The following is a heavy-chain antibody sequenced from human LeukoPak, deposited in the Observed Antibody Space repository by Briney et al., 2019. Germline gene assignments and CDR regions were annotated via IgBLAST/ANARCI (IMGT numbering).Heavy chain of an antibody. CDR2: INPNSGGT. Sequence: ASVKVSFKASGYSFTVFYMHWVRQAPGQGLEWMGWINPNSGGTNYAQRFQGRVTMTMDTSISTAYMELSSMRSDDTAVYYCARDPGISLSGKYFQHWGQGTLVTVSS. D-gene: IGHD6-19*01. CDR3: ARDPGISLSGKYFQH. J-gene: IGHJ1*01. CDR1: GYSFTVFY. V-gene: IGHV1-2*02.